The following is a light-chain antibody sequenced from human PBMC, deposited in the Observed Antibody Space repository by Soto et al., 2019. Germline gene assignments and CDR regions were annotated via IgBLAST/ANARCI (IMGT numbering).Light chain of an antibody. CDR1: QSISTY. CDR2: ATS. J-gene: IGKJ1*01. Sequence: DIQMTQSPSSLSASVGDRVTITCRASQSISTYLHWYQQKPGTAPKLLIYATSNLQSGVPSRFSGSGSGTDFTLTIHSLQPEDFATYYCQQAYSTPWTFGQGTKVDIK. V-gene: IGKV1-39*01. CDR3: QQAYSTPWT.